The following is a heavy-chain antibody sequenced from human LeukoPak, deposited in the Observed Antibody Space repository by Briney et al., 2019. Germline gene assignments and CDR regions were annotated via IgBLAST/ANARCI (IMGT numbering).Heavy chain of an antibody. CDR2: IWYDGSNK. CDR1: GFTFSSYG. CDR3: ARHIAAPSGFYYGMDV. D-gene: IGHD6-6*01. J-gene: IGHJ6*02. V-gene: IGHV3-33*01. Sequence: GGSLRLSCAASGFTFSSYGMHWVRQAPGKGLEWVAVIWYDGSNKYYADSVKGRFTISRDNSKNTLYLQMNSLRAEDTAVYYCARHIAAPSGFYYGMDVWGQGTTVTVSS.